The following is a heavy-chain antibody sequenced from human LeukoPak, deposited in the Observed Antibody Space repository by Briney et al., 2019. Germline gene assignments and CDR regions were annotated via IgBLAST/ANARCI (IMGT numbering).Heavy chain of an antibody. J-gene: IGHJ6*03. CDR2: ISGSGGST. Sequence: GGSLRLSCAASGFTFSSYGMSWVRQAPGKGLEWVSAISGSGGSTYYADSVKGRFTISRDNSKNTLYLQMNSLRAEDTAVYYCAKEGRQRLVHYYYYYMDVWGKGTTVTISS. D-gene: IGHD6-13*01. CDR1: GFTFSSYG. V-gene: IGHV3-23*01. CDR3: AKEGRQRLVHYYYYYMDV.